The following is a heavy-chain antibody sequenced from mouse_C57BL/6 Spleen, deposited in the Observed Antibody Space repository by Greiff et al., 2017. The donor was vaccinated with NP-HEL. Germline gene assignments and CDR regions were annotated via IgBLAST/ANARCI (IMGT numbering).Heavy chain of an antibody. V-gene: IGHV1-26*01. CDR3: AYYYGSASFAY. Sequence: EVQLQQSGPELVKPGASVKISCKASGYTFTDYYMNWVKQSHGKSLEWIGDINPNNGGTSYNQKFKGKATLTVDKSSSTAYMELRSLTSEDSAVYYCAYYYGSASFAYWGQGTLVTVS. CDR1: GYTFTDYY. D-gene: IGHD1-1*01. CDR2: INPNNGGT. J-gene: IGHJ3*01.